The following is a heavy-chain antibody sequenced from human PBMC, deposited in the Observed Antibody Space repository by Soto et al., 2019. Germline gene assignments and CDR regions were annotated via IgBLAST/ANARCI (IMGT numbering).Heavy chain of an antibody. CDR3: AQCYSDAYYDYMDV. J-gene: IGHJ6*03. Sequence: EVQLLESGGGLVQPGGSLRLSCAASGFSFTSYAMTWVRQAPETGLERVSGISSSGDTTYYADSVKGRFSISRDNSKNTLYLHMNSLRVGDTAVYYCAQCYSDAYYDYMDVGGKGTTVAV. CDR2: ISSSGDTT. V-gene: IGHV3-23*01. CDR1: GFSFTSYA. D-gene: IGHD4-17*01.